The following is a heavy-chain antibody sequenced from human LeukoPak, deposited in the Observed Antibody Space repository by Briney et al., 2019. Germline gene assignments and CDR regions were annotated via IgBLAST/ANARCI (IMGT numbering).Heavy chain of an antibody. V-gene: IGHV1-18*01. Sequence: GASVKVSCKASGYTFTSYGISWVRQAPGQGLEWMGWISAYNGNTNYAQKLQGRVTMTTDTSTSTAYMELRSLRSDDTAVYYCARVYLGGYYGSGSYYNNWFDPWGQGTLVTVSS. CDR1: GYTFTSYG. CDR2: ISAYNGNT. CDR3: ARVYLGGYYGSGSYYNNWFDP. J-gene: IGHJ5*02. D-gene: IGHD3-10*01.